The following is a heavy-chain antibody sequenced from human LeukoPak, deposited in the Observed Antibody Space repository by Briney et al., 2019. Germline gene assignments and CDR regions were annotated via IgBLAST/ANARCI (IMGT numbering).Heavy chain of an antibody. J-gene: IGHJ6*03. D-gene: IGHD6-13*01. CDR1: GFTFSDFY. CDR3: ARRDGSSSWDYYFYYYMDV. V-gene: IGHV3-11*04. CDR2: ISSSGSTI. Sequence: GGSLRLSCAASGFTFSDFYMSWVRQAPGKGLEWVSYISSSGSTIYYADSVKGRFTMSRDNAKNSLYLQMNSLRAEDTAVYYCARRDGSSSWDYYFYYYMDVWGKGTTVTVSS.